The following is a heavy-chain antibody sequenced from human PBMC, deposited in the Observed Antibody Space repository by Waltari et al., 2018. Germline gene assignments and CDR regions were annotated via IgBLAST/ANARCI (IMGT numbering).Heavy chain of an antibody. J-gene: IGHJ4*02. D-gene: IGHD4-17*01. V-gene: IGHV1-18*01. CDR3: ARDWRGMTTVTLFDY. CDR2: ISAYNGNT. Sequence: QVQLLQSGAEVKKPGASVKVSCKASGYTFTSYGIIWVRQATGQGLEWMGWISAYNGNTNYAQKLQGRVTMTTDTSTSTDYMEMRSLRSDDTAVYYCARDWRGMTTVTLFDYWGQGTLVTVSS. CDR1: GYTFTSYG.